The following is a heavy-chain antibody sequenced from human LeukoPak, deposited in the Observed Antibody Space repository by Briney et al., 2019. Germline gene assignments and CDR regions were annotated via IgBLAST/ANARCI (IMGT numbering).Heavy chain of an antibody. CDR3: ATQAEAIQLWSDY. Sequence: GGSLRLSCAASGFTFSTYSMSWVRQAPGKGLEWVSAISGSGGSTYYADSVKGRFTISRDNSKNTLYLQMNSLRAEDTAVYYCATQAEAIQLWSDYWGQGTLVTVSS. J-gene: IGHJ4*02. D-gene: IGHD5-18*01. CDR2: ISGSGGST. V-gene: IGHV3-23*01. CDR1: GFTFSTYS.